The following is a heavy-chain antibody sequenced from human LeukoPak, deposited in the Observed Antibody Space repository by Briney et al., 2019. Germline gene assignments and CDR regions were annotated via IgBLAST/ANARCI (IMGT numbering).Heavy chain of an antibody. CDR3: ARSPNTLNLGGNSKYFDY. J-gene: IGHJ4*02. D-gene: IGHD4-23*01. V-gene: IGHV4-31*03. Sequence: SQTLSLTCTVSGGSISSGGYYWSWIRQHPGKGLEWIRYIYYSGSTYYNPSLKSRVTISVDTSKNQFSLKLSSVTAADTAVYYCARSPNTLNLGGNSKYFDYWGQGTLVTVSS. CDR1: GGSISSGGYY. CDR2: IYYSGST.